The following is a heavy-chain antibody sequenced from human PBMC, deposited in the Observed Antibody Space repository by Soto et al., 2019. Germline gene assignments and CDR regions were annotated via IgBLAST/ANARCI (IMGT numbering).Heavy chain of an antibody. CDR1: GFTFGDYA. D-gene: IGHD2-8*01. CDR2: IRSKAYGGTT. J-gene: IGHJ4*02. Sequence: PVGSLRLSCTASGFTFGDYAMSWVRQAPGKGLEWVGFIRSKAYGGTTEYAASVKGSFTISRDDSKSIAYLQMNSLKTEDTAVYYCTAGKLYPSLDFDYWGQGTLVTVSS. CDR3: TAGKLYPSLDFDY. V-gene: IGHV3-49*04.